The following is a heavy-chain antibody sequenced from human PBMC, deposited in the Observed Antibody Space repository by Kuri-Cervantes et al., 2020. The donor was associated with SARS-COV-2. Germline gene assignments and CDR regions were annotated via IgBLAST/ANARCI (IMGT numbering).Heavy chain of an antibody. CDR3: ARVYPSGGSCYDY. D-gene: IGHD2-15*01. Sequence: SVKVSCKASGGTFSSYAISWVRQAPGQGLEWMGGIIPIFGTANYAQKFQGRVTVTADKSTSTAYMELSSLRSEDTAVYYCARVYPSGGSCYDYWGQGTLVTVSS. J-gene: IGHJ4*02. V-gene: IGHV1-69*06. CDR2: IIPIFGTA. CDR1: GGTFSSYA.